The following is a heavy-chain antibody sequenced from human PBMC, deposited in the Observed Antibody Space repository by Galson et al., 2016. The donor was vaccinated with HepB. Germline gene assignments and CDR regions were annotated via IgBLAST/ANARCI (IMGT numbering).Heavy chain of an antibody. CDR3: ARGTYYDSATRFDP. J-gene: IGHJ5*02. CDR2: INHSGNT. V-gene: IGHV4-34*01. CDR1: GGTFNGYY. Sequence: SETLSLTCAVFGGTFNGYYWTWIRQPPGKGLEWIGEINHSGNTNYNPSLKSRVNLSVDMSKKQVTLELTSVTVPDTAIYYCARGTYYDSATRFDPWGQGTPVTVAS. D-gene: IGHD3-3*01.